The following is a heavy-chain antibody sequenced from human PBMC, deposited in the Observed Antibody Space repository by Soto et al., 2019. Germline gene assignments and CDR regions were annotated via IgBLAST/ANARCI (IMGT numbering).Heavy chain of an antibody. V-gene: IGHV4-59*08. Sequence: LSLTCTVSGGSISSYYWSWIRQPPGKGLEWIGYIYYSGSTNYNPSLRSRVTISVDTSKNQFSLKLSSVTAADTAVYYCARVSPSSTSWGYYYYYMDVWGKGTTVTVSS. D-gene: IGHD2-2*01. J-gene: IGHJ6*03. CDR3: ARVSPSSTSWGYYYYYMDV. CDR1: GGSISSYY. CDR2: IYYSGST.